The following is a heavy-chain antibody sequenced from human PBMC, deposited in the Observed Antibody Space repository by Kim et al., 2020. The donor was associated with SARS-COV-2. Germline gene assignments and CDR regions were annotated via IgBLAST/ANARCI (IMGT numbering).Heavy chain of an antibody. V-gene: IGHV1-2*02. J-gene: IGHJ4*02. CDR1: VYTFTGYY. CDR3: ARDTYYESRGFDY. Sequence: ASVKVSCKASVYTFTGYYMHWVRQDPGQGLEWTGWINPHSGGTNYAQKFQGRDTMTRDTSISTAYMGLSRLRSDDTAVYYCARDTYYESRGFDYWGQGTLVTVSS. CDR2: INPHSGGT. D-gene: IGHD3-22*01.